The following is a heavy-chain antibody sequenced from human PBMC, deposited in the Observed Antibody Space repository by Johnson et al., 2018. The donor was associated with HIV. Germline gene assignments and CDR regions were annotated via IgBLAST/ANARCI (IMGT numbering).Heavy chain of an antibody. V-gene: IGHV3-30*04. CDR2: LSFYGSNK. CDR3: ANILSSLEWFPDDAFDI. Sequence: QVQLVESGGGVVQPVRSLRLSCAASGLTFSSYAMHWVRQAPGKGLEWVAVLSFYGSNKYYADSVKGRFHIPRDKSKNTLYLQMNSLRAEDTAVYYCANILSSLEWFPDDAFDIWGQGTMVTVSS. CDR1: GLTFSSYA. J-gene: IGHJ3*02. D-gene: IGHD3-3*01.